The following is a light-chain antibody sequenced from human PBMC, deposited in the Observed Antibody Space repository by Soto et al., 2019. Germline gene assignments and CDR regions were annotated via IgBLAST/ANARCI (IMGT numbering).Light chain of an antibody. Sequence: DIQMTQSPSSLSASVGDRVTITCRASQDIRDGLGWYQQKPGKAPKRLIYGASRLQSGVPSRFNGSGSGTGFTLTISSLQPEDFATYYCLHYSSYPYTFGQGTKLEIK. CDR1: QDIRDG. J-gene: IGKJ2*01. CDR3: LHYSSYPYT. CDR2: GAS. V-gene: IGKV1-17*01.